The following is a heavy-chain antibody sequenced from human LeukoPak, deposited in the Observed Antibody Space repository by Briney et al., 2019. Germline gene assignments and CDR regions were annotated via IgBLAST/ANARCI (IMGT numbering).Heavy chain of an antibody. V-gene: IGHV1-46*01. J-gene: IGHJ6*03. CDR3: ARDCYSSSFYYYMDV. CDR2: INPSGGST. CDR1: GGTFSSYA. Sequence: ASVKVSCKASGGTFSSYAISWVRQAPGQGLEWMGIINPSGGSTSYAQKFQGRVTMTRDMSTSTVYMELSSLRSEDTAVYYCARDCYSSSFYYYMDVWGKGTTVTVSS. D-gene: IGHD6-6*01.